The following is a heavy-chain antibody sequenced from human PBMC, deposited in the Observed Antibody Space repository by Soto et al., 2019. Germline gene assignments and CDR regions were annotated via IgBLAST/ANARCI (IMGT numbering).Heavy chain of an antibody. Sequence: EVQLVESGGGLVKPGGSLRLSCAASGFTFSSYSMNWVRQAPGKGLEWVSSISSSSFSINYADSVKGRFSISRDNAQNSHPLPINNFRAEDTAVVYCARNRSSNPYGMDVWGQGTTVIVSS. CDR2: ISSSSFSI. CDR1: GFTFSSYS. CDR3: ARNRSSNPYGMDV. J-gene: IGHJ6*02. V-gene: IGHV3-21*02.